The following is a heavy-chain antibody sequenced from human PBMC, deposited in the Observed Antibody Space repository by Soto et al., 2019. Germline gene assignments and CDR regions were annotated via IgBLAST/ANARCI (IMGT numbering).Heavy chain of an antibody. D-gene: IGHD6-13*01. CDR3: ARDGVAAAGTRAYYYYGMDV. J-gene: IGHJ6*02. CDR2: INAGNGNT. V-gene: IGHV1-3*01. CDR1: GYTFTSYA. Sequence: ASVKVSCTASGYTFTSYAMHWVRQAPGQRLEWMGWINAGNGNTKYSQKFQGRVTITRDTSASTAYMELSSLRSEDTAVYYCARDGVAAAGTRAYYYYGMDVWGQGTTVTVSS.